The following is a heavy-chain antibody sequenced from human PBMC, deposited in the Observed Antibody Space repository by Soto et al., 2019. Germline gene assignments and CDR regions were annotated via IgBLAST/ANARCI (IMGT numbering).Heavy chain of an antibody. J-gene: IGHJ4*02. CDR3: ARERVVVAATLFDY. V-gene: IGHV3-48*02. Sequence: PGGSLRLSCAASGFTFSSYSMNWVRQAPGKGLEWVSYISSSSSTIYYADSVKGRFTISRDNAKNSLYLQMNSLRDEDTAVYYCARERVVVAATLFDYWGQGTLVTVSS. CDR1: GFTFSSYS. CDR2: ISSSSSTI. D-gene: IGHD2-15*01.